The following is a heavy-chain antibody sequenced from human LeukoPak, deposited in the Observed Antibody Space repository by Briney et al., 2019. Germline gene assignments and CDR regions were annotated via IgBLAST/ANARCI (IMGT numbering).Heavy chain of an antibody. D-gene: IGHD5-18*01. J-gene: IGHJ3*02. V-gene: IGHV4-59*01. CDR3: ARSDTATPHDAFDI. Sequence: GYIYYSASTNYNPSLKSRVTISVDPSKNQFSLKLSSVTAADTAVYYCARSDTATPHDAFDIWGQGTMVTVSS. CDR2: IYYSAST.